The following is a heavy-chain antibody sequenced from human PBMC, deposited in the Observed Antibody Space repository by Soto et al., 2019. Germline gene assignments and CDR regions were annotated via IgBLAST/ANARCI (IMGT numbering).Heavy chain of an antibody. J-gene: IGHJ5*02. D-gene: IGHD3-10*01. CDR2: INSGNGDT. V-gene: IGHV1-18*01. CDR1: GYSFTSYG. Sequence: ASVKVSCKASGYSFTSYGISWVRQAPGQRLEWMGWINSGNGDTNYAQNFQGRVTITSDTSASTAYMELSSLRSEDTAVYYCTRDPGRSWFDPWGQGTLVTVSS. CDR3: TRDPGRSWFDP.